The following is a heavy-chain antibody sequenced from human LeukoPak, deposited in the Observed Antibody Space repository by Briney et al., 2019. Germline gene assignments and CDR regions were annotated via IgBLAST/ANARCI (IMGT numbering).Heavy chain of an antibody. V-gene: IGHV3-9*01. J-gene: IGHJ4*02. CDR1: GFTFDDYA. CDR3: AKSKSSSGEVFDY. Sequence: GRSLRLSCAASGFTFDDYAMHWVRQAPGKGLEGVSGISWNSGSIGYADSVKGRFTISRDNAKNSLYLQMNSLRAEDTALYYCAKSKSSSGEVFDYWGQGTLVTVSS. CDR2: ISWNSGSI. D-gene: IGHD6-19*01.